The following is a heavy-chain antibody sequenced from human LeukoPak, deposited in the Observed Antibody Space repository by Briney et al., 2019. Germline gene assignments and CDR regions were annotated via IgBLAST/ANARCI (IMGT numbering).Heavy chain of an antibody. V-gene: IGHV3-23*01. J-gene: IGHJ4*02. CDR1: GFTFGDYA. CDR2: ISGSGVTT. D-gene: IGHD2-2*01. Sequence: PGGSLRLSCTASGFTFGDYAMSWVRQAPGKGLEWVSAISGSGVTTYYADSVKGRFTISRDNSKHTLYLQMNSLRAEDTAVYYCSKWKAIVLVPAARSRIDYWGQGTLVTVSS. CDR3: SKWKAIVLVPAARSRIDY.